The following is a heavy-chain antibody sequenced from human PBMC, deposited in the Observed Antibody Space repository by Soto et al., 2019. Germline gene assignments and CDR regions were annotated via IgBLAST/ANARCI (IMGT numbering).Heavy chain of an antibody. V-gene: IGHV4-30-4*01. Sequence: PSETLSLTXTVSGGSISTGDHYWSWIRQPPGKGLEWIAYIYYSGTTYYNPSLESRVTMSVDTSKNQFSLKLSSVTATDTAVYYCATYYDSSGPTFDYWGQGTLVTVSS. CDR3: ATYYDSSGPTFDY. CDR2: IYYSGTT. J-gene: IGHJ4*02. D-gene: IGHD3-22*01. CDR1: GGSISTGDHY.